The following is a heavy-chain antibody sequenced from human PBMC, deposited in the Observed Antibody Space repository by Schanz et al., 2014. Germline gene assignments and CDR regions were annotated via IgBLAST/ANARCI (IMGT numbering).Heavy chain of an antibody. D-gene: IGHD3-10*02. CDR1: GYSFTTYD. J-gene: IGHJ3*01. CDR2: ISPYNGHT. CDR3: ARGLHYDVETSLRSYDAFDV. Sequence: QVQLVQSGAEVKKPGASVRVSCKASGYSFTTYDVNWVRQATGQGLEWMGWISPYNGHTEYGKKFHGIITMTTDTSTTSAYLELRSLTSDSTAVFYWARGLHYDVETSLRSYDAFDVWGQGTKVTVSP. V-gene: IGHV1-18*01.